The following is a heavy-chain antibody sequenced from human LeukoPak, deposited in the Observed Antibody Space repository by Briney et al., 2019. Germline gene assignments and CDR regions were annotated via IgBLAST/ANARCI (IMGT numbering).Heavy chain of an antibody. D-gene: IGHD3-16*01. CDR3: TRNNGNWGTFDF. V-gene: IGHV3-23*01. CDR1: GFTFSSYA. CDR2: ISGSGGST. J-gene: IGHJ4*02. Sequence: GGSLRLSCAASGFTFSSYAMSWVRQAPGKGLEWVSAISGSGGSTYYADSVKGRFTISRDNSKNTLYLQMNSLRAEDTAVYYCTRNNGNWGTFDFWGQGTLVIVSS.